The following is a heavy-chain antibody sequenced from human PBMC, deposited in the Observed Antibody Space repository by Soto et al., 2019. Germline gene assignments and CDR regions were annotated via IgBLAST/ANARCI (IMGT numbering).Heavy chain of an antibody. V-gene: IGHV1-69*01. CDR3: ARWRGAVTTPGFMGPLDY. CDR2: ITPIFATT. J-gene: IGHJ4*02. Sequence: QGQLVQSGTEVKKPGSSVKVSCRASGATFSTLTISWVRQAPGQGPEWMGGITPIFATTKYAQKFQGRVTITADASTKTVYMELSSLRSEDTALYYCARWRGAVTTPGFMGPLDYWGQGTLVTVSS. CDR1: GATFSTLT. D-gene: IGHD3-3*01.